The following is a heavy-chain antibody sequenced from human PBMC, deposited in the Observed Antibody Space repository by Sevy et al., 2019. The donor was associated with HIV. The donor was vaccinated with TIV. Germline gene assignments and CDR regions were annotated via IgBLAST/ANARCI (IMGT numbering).Heavy chain of an antibody. V-gene: IGHV4-61*02. CDR1: GGSISGGSYY. CDR3: ARGGGNSFLDTFDI. Sequence: HSETLSLTCTVSGGSISGGSYYWSWIRQPAGKGLEWIGRIYTSGSTNYNPSLKSRVTISVDTSKNQFSLKLSSVTAADTAVYYCARGGGNSFLDTFDIWGQGTMVTVSS. J-gene: IGHJ3*02. CDR2: IYTSGST. D-gene: IGHD2-21*02.